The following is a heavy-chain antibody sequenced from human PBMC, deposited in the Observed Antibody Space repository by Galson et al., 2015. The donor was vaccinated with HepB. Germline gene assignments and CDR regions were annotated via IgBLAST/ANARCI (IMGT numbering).Heavy chain of an antibody. CDR3: ARESWVGGAGADY. J-gene: IGHJ4*02. V-gene: IGHV3-66*02. Sequence: SLRLSCAASGFTVSSNYMSWVRQAPGKGLEWVSVIYSGGSTYYAGSVKGRFTISRDNSKNTLYLQMNSLRAEDTAVYYCARESWVGGAGADYWGQGTLVTVSS. D-gene: IGHD3-16*01. CDR1: GFTVSSNY. CDR2: IYSGGST.